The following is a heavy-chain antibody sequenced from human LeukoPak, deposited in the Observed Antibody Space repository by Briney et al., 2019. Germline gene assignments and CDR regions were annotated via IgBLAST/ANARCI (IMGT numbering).Heavy chain of an antibody. Sequence: SETLSLTCTVPGASISSYYWSWNRQPAGKGLEWIGRIYTSGSTNYNPSLKSRVTISVDKSKNQSSLKLSSVTAADTAVYYCARDRGSSGYYGGWFDPWGQGTLVTVSS. CDR3: ARDRGSSGYYGGWFDP. D-gene: IGHD3-22*01. V-gene: IGHV4-4*07. J-gene: IGHJ5*02. CDR2: IYTSGST. CDR1: GASISSYY.